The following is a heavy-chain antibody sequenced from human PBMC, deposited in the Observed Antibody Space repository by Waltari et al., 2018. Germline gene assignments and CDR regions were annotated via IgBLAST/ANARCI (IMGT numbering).Heavy chain of an antibody. Sequence: QVQLVQSGAEVKKPGASVKVSCKASGYTFTDYYVHWVRQAPGQGLEGMGRIKANNGDTGYSQELQGRVTMTRETSLDTADMELSRLRSDETAEYDCAKGGPAIFGVLNTKRFDCWGQGTPVTVSS. CDR1: GYTFTDYY. V-gene: IGHV1-2*06. J-gene: IGHJ4*02. D-gene: IGHD3-3*01. CDR2: IKANNGDT. CDR3: AKGGPAIFGVLNTKRFDC.